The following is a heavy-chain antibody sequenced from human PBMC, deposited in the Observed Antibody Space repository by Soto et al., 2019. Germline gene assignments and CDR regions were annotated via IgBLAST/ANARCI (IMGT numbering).Heavy chain of an antibody. CDR3: ARGGKWNYGDFDY. V-gene: IGHV4-59*08. Sequence: PSETLSLTCTVSGGSISSYYWSWIRQPPGKGLEWIGYIYYSGSTNYNPSLKSRVTISVDTSKNQFSLKLSSVTAADTAVYYCARGGKWNYGDFDYWGQGTLVTVSS. CDR2: IYYSGST. D-gene: IGHD1-7*01. CDR1: GGSISSYY. J-gene: IGHJ4*02.